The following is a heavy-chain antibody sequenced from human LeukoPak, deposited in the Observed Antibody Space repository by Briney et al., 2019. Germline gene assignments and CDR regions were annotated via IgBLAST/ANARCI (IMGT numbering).Heavy chain of an antibody. D-gene: IGHD3-10*01. J-gene: IGHJ4*02. V-gene: IGHV4-34*01. CDR1: GGSFSGYY. CDR2: INHSGST. CDR3: ARGVITMVRGVIITFRQYYFDY. Sequence: SSETLSLTCAVYGGSFSGYYWSWIRQPPGKGLEWIGEINHSGSTNYNPSLKSRVTILVDTSKNQFSLKLSSVTAADTAVYYCARGVITMVRGVIITFRQYYFDYWGQGTLVTVSS.